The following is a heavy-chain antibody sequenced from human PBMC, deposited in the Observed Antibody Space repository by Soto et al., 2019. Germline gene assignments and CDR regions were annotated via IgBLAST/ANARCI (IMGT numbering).Heavy chain of an antibody. Sequence: WGSLRLSCAASGFTFSSYGMHWVRQAPGKGLEWVAVISYDGSNKYYADSVKGRFTISRDNSKNTLYLQMNSLRAEDTAVYYCVTDYSGWYGYGMDVWGQGTTVTVSS. D-gene: IGHD6-19*01. V-gene: IGHV3-30*03. CDR3: VTDYSGWYGYGMDV. CDR1: GFTFSSYG. CDR2: ISYDGSNK. J-gene: IGHJ6*02.